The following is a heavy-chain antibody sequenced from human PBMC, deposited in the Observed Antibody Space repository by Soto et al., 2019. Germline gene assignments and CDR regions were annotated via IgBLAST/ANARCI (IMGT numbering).Heavy chain of an antibody. J-gene: IGHJ5*02. CDR2: IIPIFGTA. Sequence: QVQLVQSGAEVKKPGSSVKVSCKASGGTFSSYAISWVRQAPGQGLEWMGGIIPIFGTANYAQKFQGRVTTTEDEYTSTDYMELSSLRSEDTAVYYCARGRSYGDYEANWFDPWGQGTLVTVSS. CDR3: ARGRSYGDYEANWFDP. V-gene: IGHV1-69*01. D-gene: IGHD4-17*01. CDR1: GGTFSSYA.